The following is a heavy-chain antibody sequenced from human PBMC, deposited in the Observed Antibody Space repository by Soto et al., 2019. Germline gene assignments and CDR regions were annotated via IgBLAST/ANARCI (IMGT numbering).Heavy chain of an antibody. V-gene: IGHV1-69*12. CDR3: ARVPNRFLEWPGGDY. CDR2: IIPIFGTA. D-gene: IGHD3-3*01. Sequence: QVQLVQSGAEVKKPGSSVKVSCKASGGTFSSYAISWVRQAPGQGLEWMGGIIPIFGTANYTQKFQGRVTITADESTSTAYRELSSLRSEDTAVYYCARVPNRFLEWPGGDYWGQGTLVTVSS. J-gene: IGHJ4*02. CDR1: GGTFSSYA.